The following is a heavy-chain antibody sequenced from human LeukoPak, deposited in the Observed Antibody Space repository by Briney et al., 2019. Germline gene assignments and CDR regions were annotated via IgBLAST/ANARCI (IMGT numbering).Heavy chain of an antibody. D-gene: IGHD3-3*01. CDR1: GFTFDDYA. CDR2: ISWNSGSI. J-gene: IGHJ4*02. V-gene: IGHV3-9*01. CDR3: AREGDFSTYYFDY. Sequence: GGSLRLSCAASGFTFDDYAMHWVRQAPGKGLEWVSGISWNSGSIGYADSVKGRFTISRDNAKNSLYLQMNSLRAEDTAVYYCAREGDFSTYYFDYWGQGTLVTVSS.